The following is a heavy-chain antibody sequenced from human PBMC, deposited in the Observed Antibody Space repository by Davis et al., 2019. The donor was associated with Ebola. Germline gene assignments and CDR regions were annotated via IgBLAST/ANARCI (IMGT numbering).Heavy chain of an antibody. D-gene: IGHD1-26*01. CDR1: GYNFTNYA. Sequence: ASVKVSCKASGYNFTNYAMHWVRQAPGQRLEWMAWINAGNGNTKVSQKFQDRVTITRDTSARTAYMELNSLGYEDTAVFYCSRIVLLRDFYGMDPWGQGTTVTVS. J-gene: IGHJ6*01. V-gene: IGHV1-3*01. CDR3: SRIVLLRDFYGMDP. CDR2: INAGNGNT.